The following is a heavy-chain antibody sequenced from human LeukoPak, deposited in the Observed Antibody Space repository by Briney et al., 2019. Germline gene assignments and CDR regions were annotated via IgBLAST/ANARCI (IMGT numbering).Heavy chain of an antibody. J-gene: IGHJ3*02. Sequence: GGSLRLSCAASGFTVSSNYMGWVRQAPGKGLEWVSVIYSGGSTYYADSVKGRFIISRDNSKNTLYVQMNSLRAEDTAVYYCARSSKYNWNYSSERAFDIWGQGTMVTVSS. CDR1: GFTVSSNY. CDR2: IYSGGST. D-gene: IGHD1-7*01. V-gene: IGHV3-66*01. CDR3: ARSSKYNWNYSSERAFDI.